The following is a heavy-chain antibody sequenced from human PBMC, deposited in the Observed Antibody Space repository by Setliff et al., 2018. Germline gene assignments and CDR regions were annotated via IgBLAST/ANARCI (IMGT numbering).Heavy chain of an antibody. Sequence: PSETLSLTCAVYGGSFSGYYWSWIRQPPGKGLEWIAEIHHSGSTNFYPSLKSRVAISVDPSKNQFYLNLRPVTAADTAVYFCARGTKTMVINYWYFDVWGRGTPVTVSS. CDR3: ARGTKTMVINYWYFDV. J-gene: IGHJ2*01. D-gene: IGHD4-17*01. CDR2: IHHSGST. CDR1: GGSFSGYY. V-gene: IGHV4-34*01.